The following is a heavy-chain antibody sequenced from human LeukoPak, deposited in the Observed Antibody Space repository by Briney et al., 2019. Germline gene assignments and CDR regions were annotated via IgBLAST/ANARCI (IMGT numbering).Heavy chain of an antibody. J-gene: IGHJ4*02. D-gene: IGHD3-9*01. CDR2: ILGSGVTT. CDR1: GFTFSNYA. Sequence: GGSLRPSCAASGFTFSNYAMSWVRQAPGKGLEWVSAILGSGVTTYYADSVKGRFTVSRDNSKSTLYLQMNTLRAEDTALYYCAEWGDYDVLTGYYDPDYWGQGTLVTVSS. V-gene: IGHV3-23*01. CDR3: AEWGDYDVLTGYYDPDY.